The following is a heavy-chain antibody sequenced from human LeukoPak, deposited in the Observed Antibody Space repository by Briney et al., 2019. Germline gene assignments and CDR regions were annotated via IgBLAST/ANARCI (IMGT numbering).Heavy chain of an antibody. D-gene: IGHD6-19*01. CDR2: IRNDGSHK. CDR1: GFTFSTYA. Sequence: GGSLRLSCTASGFTFSTYAMHWVRQAPGKGLEWVAFIRNDGSHKSYADSVKGRFTISRDNSKNSLFLQMNSLRPEDTAVYYCAKDGGWYELYYMDDWGTGTMVTVSS. CDR3: AKDGGWYELYYMDD. V-gene: IGHV3-30*02. J-gene: IGHJ6*03.